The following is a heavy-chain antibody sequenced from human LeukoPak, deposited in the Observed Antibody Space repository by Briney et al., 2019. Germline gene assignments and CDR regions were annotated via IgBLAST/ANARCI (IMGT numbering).Heavy chain of an antibody. CDR1: GGTFSSYA. D-gene: IGHD3-10*01. CDR2: IIPILGIA. J-gene: IGHJ4*02. CDR3: ARDPNYGFDY. V-gene: IGHV1-69*04. Sequence: GASVKDSCKASGGTFSSYAISWVRQPPGQGLEWMGRIIPILGIANYAQKFQGSVTITADKSTSTAYMWLSSLRSEDTAVYYCARDPNYGFDYWGQGTLVTVSS.